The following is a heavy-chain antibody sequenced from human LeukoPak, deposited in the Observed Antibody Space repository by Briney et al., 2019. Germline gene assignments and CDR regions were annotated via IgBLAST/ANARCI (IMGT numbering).Heavy chain of an antibody. D-gene: IGHD4-17*01. Sequence: GGSLRLSCAASGLTFSSYAMSWVRQAAGKGLEWVSGINGGGDSTYYADSVKGRFTISRDNSKNTLYLQMNSLRADDTAVYYCTKSTAVTPPRRFDCWGQGTLVTVSS. CDR2: INGGGDST. J-gene: IGHJ4*02. CDR1: GLTFSSYA. V-gene: IGHV3-23*01. CDR3: TKSTAVTPPRRFDC.